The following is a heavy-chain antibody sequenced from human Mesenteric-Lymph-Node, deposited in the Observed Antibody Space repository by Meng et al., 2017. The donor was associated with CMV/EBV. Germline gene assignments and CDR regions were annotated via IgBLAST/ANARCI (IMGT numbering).Heavy chain of an antibody. D-gene: IGHD4-17*01. CDR3: VLSVGVYGDYVFDY. CDR1: GITFGSSW. J-gene: IGHJ4*02. V-gene: IGHV3-7*01. Sequence: GGSLRLSCIGSGITFGSSWMTWVRQSPGKGLEWMANINPDGSTTNYVDSVKGRFTISRDNARSSLFLQMNSLRTEDTAVYYCVLSVGVYGDYVFDYWGQGTLVTVSS. CDR2: INPDGSTT.